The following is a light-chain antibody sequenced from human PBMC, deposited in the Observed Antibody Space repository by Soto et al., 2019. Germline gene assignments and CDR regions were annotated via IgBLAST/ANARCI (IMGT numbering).Light chain of an antibody. CDR3: QSYDRSLRTYV. CDR2: GNS. Sequence: QSVLTQPPSVSGAPGQRVTISCSGSSSNIGAGYDVNWYRQLPGTAPKLLIYGNSDRPSGVPDRFSGSKSGTSASLAITGLQAEDEADYFCQSYDRSLRTYVFGTATKPTVL. J-gene: IGLJ1*01. V-gene: IGLV1-40*01. CDR1: SSNIGAGYD.